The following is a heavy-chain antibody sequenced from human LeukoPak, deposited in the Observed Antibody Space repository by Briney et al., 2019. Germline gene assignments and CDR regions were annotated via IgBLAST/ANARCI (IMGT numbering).Heavy chain of an antibody. J-gene: IGHJ4*02. CDR1: GFTFSSYE. CDR3: ATSRRGFGGLWGY. V-gene: IGHV3-48*03. Sequence: GGSLRLSCAASGFTFSSYEMNWVCQAPGRGLEWVSYINSGGSTIYYADSVKGRFTISRDNAKKSLYLQMNSLRAEDTAVYYCATSRRGFGGLWGYWGQGTLVTVSS. CDR2: INSGGSTI. D-gene: IGHD3-10*01.